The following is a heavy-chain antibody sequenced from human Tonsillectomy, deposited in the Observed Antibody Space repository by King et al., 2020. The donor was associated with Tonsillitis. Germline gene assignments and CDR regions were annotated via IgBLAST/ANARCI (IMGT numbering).Heavy chain of an antibody. V-gene: IGHV2-5*01. CDR2: IYWNDDK. Sequence: TLKESGPTLVKPTQTLTLTCTFSGFSLSTSGVGVGWIRQPPGQALEWLALIYWNDDKRYSPSLKSRLTITKDTSKNQVVLTMTNMDPVDTATDYCAHERSMVRGVHFDYWGQGTLVTVSS. CDR3: AHERSMVRGVHFDY. CDR1: GFSLSTSGVG. J-gene: IGHJ4*02. D-gene: IGHD3-10*01.